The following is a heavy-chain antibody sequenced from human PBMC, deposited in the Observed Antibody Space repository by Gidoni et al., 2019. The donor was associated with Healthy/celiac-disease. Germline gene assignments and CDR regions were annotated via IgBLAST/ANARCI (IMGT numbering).Heavy chain of an antibody. CDR2: SSGSGGST. Sequence: EVQLVESGGGLVQPGGSLRLSCAAAGSPLSSYAMSWVRQAPGKGLEWGSASSGSGGSTYYASSVKGRFTISRDNSKNTLYLQMNSLRAEDTAVYYCAKDLKRDGYNSEYYYYGMDVWGQGTTVTVSS. CDR3: AKDLKRDGYNSEYYYYGMDV. V-gene: IGHV3-23*04. J-gene: IGHJ6*02. D-gene: IGHD1-1*01. CDR1: GSPLSSYA.